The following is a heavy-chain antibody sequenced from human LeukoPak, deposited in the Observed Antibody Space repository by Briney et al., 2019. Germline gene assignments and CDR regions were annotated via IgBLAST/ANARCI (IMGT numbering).Heavy chain of an antibody. J-gene: IGHJ3*02. D-gene: IGHD1-26*01. V-gene: IGHV1-2*02. CDR3: ASIVGADDAFDI. CDR1: GYTFTGYY. Sequence: ASVKVSCKASGYTFTGYYMHWVRQAPGQGLEWMGWINPNSGGTNYAQKFQGRVTMTRDTSNSTAYMELSRLRADDTAVYYCASIVGADDAFDIWGQGTMVTVSS. CDR2: INPNSGGT.